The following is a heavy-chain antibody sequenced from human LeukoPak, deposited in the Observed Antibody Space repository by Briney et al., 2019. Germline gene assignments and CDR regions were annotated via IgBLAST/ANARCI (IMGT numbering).Heavy chain of an antibody. Sequence: SETLSLTCAVSGGSISSSNWWSWVRQPPGKGLEWIGEIYHSGSTNYNPSLKSRVTISVDKSKNQFSLKLSSVTAADTAVYHCAREGTYGDYYYGMDVWGKGTTVTVSS. V-gene: IGHV4-4*02. CDR3: AREGTYGDYYYGMDV. CDR2: IYHSGST. D-gene: IGHD4-17*01. CDR1: GGSISSSNW. J-gene: IGHJ6*04.